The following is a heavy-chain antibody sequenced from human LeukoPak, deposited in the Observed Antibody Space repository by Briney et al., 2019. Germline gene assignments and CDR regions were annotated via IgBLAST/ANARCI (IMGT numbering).Heavy chain of an antibody. D-gene: IGHD4-17*01. CDR3: ARTYGDPTRDAFDI. Sequence: GGSLRLSCAASGFTFSTYSMNWVRQAPGKGLEWVSSISRSSSYIYYADSMKGRFIISRDNAETSLYLQMNSLRAEDTAVYYCARTYGDPTRDAFDIWGQGTMVTVSS. CDR1: GFTFSTYS. CDR2: ISRSSSYI. V-gene: IGHV3-21*01. J-gene: IGHJ3*02.